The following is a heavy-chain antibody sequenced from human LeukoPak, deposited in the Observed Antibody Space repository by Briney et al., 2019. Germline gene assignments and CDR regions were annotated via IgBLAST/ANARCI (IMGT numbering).Heavy chain of an antibody. Sequence: ASVKVSCKASGYTFTTYDISWVRQATGQGLEWMGWMNPNSGNTGYARKFQGRVIMTRNTSINTAYMELSSLRFDDTALYYCARLGSRGDFWGQGTLVTVSS. CDR2: MNPNSGNT. D-gene: IGHD7-27*01. V-gene: IGHV1-8*01. J-gene: IGHJ4*02. CDR3: ARLGSRGDF. CDR1: GYTFTTYD.